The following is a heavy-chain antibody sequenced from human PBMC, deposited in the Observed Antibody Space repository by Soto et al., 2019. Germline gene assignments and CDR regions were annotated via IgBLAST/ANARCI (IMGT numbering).Heavy chain of an antibody. V-gene: IGHV3-11*06. J-gene: IGHJ5*02. Sequence: QGQLVESGGGLVKPGGSLRLSCAASGFSFTDYSMAWIRQAPGKGLEWLSYISSSSHSPYTNYVDSVRARFTSSRDNDRNSLLLQMDSLRGDDRAVYYCARASRDVDWFDPWGLGTLVSVSS. D-gene: IGHD2-21*02. CDR2: ISSSSHSPYT. CDR3: ARASRDVDWFDP. CDR1: GFSFTDYS.